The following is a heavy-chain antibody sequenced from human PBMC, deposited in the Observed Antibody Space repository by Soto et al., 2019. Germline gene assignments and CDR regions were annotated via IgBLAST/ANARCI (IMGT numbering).Heavy chain of an antibody. CDR3: AKESTVGSPGDYFDS. D-gene: IGHD1-26*01. CDR1: GFTFSSYD. J-gene: IGHJ4*02. Sequence: GGSLRLSCAASGFTFSSYDMNWVRQAPGKGLEWVSAIGVYANTYYADSVKGRFTISRDDSRNTVHLQLNSLRVDDTAVYYCAKESTVGSPGDYFDSWGQGTLVTVSS. V-gene: IGHV3-23*01. CDR2: IGVYANT.